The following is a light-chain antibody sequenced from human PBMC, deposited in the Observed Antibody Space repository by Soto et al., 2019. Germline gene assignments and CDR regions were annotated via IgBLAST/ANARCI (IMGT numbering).Light chain of an antibody. CDR3: QSYASSLIGPYA. V-gene: IGLV1-40*01. J-gene: IGLJ1*01. CDR2: GNN. Sequence: QSVLTQPPSVSGAPGQRVTISCTGSTSNIGPAHDVHWYQQLPGTAPKLLISGNNNRPSGVPDRFSGSKSGTSASLAITGLQAEDEADYYCQSYASSLIGPYAFGTGTKVTVL. CDR1: TSNIGPAHD.